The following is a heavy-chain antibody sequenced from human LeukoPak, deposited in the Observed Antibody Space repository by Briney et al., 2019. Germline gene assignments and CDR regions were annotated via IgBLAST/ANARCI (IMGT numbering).Heavy chain of an antibody. J-gene: IGHJ4*02. Sequence: GGSLRLSCVGSGFTFRSHAMSWVRQAPEKGLEFVSGIYENGGTTYYADSVQGRFTISRDNSKSTLCLQMNSLRAEDTAVYYCAKQLGYCSDGSCYFPYWGQGTLVTVSS. CDR2: IYENGGTT. CDR3: AKQLGYCSDGSCYFPY. D-gene: IGHD2-15*01. V-gene: IGHV3-23*01. CDR1: GFTFRSHA.